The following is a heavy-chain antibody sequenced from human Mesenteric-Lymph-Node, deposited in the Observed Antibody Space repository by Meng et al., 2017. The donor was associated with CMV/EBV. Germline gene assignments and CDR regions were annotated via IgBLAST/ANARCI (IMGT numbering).Heavy chain of an antibody. Sequence: GESLKISCAASGFTFSSYWMHWVRQAPGKGLEWVSGINWNGGRTDYVDSVKGRFTISRDNAKNSLYLQMNSLRGEDTAFYYCARVASSGVLAHFDYWGQGTLVTVSS. CDR3: ARVASSGVLAHFDY. V-gene: IGHV3-20*04. D-gene: IGHD2-15*01. J-gene: IGHJ4*02. CDR2: INWNGGRT. CDR1: GFTFSSYW.